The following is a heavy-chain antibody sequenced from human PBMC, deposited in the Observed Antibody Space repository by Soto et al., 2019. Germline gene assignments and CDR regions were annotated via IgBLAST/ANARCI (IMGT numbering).Heavy chain of an antibody. CDR1: GFTFGSYA. D-gene: IGHD5-12*01. CDR3: AKVRGSSGWSVSVWDV. Sequence: EVQLLEAGGGLVQPGGSLRLSCAASGFTFGSYAMTWVRQAPGKGLEWVSDISNSGDSTYYTDSVKGRFTISRDNSTNTLYQQMNSLRAEDTAVYYCAKVRGSSGWSVSVWDVW. CDR2: ISNSGDST. V-gene: IGHV3-23*01. J-gene: IGHJ6*01.